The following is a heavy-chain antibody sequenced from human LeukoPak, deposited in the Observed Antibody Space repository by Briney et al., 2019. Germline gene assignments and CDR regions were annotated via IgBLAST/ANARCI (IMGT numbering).Heavy chain of an antibody. V-gene: IGHV4-39*01. J-gene: IGHJ4*02. Sequence: SETLSLTCTVSGVSISSSNSYWGWIRQPPGKGLEWIGSIYYSGNTYYNPSLKSRVTISVDTSKNQFSLKLSSVTAADTAVYYCARLFGSGSYFLGIDYWGQGTLVTVSS. CDR1: GVSISSSNSY. D-gene: IGHD3-10*01. CDR3: ARLFGSGSYFLGIDY. CDR2: IYYSGNT.